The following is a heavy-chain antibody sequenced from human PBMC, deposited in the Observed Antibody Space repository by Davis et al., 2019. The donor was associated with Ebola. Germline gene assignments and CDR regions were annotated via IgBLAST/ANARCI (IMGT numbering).Heavy chain of an antibody. J-gene: IGHJ4*02. Sequence: MPSETLSLTCPVSGGSVSSGSYYWSWIRQPPEKGLEWVGYIYYSGSTNYNPSLKSRVTISVDTSKNQFSLKLSSVTAADTAVYYCARGTRFLEWLFHDYWGQGTLVTVSS. D-gene: IGHD3-3*01. CDR2: IYYSGST. CDR1: GGSVSSGSYY. V-gene: IGHV4-61*01. CDR3: ARGTRFLEWLFHDY.